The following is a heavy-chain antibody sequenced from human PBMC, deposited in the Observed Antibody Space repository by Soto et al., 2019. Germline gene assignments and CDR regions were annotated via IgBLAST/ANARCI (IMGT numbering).Heavy chain of an antibody. CDR1: GYTLNNYF. Sequence: QVQLVQSGAEVKKPGASVRVSCEASGYTLNNYFMHWVRQAPGQGLQWMGKINPNVGSTRYAQKFQGRVTMTSDTSTSTVYMELSSLISEDTAVYFCARGYAHWYFELWGRGTLVTVSS. J-gene: IGHJ2*01. D-gene: IGHD2-2*01. CDR3: ARGYAHWYFEL. CDR2: INPNVGST. V-gene: IGHV1-46*02.